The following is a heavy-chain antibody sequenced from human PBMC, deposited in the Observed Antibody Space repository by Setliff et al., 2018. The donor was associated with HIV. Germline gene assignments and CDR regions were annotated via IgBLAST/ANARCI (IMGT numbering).Heavy chain of an antibody. V-gene: IGHV1-69*06. CDR1: AGSISNYA. Sequence: GASVKVSCKTSAGSISNYAISWGRQATRQGLEWVGGIIPSFDTPAYAQKCQDNFTITADKSTNTAYIGLRSLTSENTALYYCAREGDYYDSRGPQQFFQHWGQGTVVTVSS. D-gene: IGHD3-22*01. J-gene: IGHJ1*01. CDR2: IIPSFDTP. CDR3: AREGDYYDSRGPQQFFQH.